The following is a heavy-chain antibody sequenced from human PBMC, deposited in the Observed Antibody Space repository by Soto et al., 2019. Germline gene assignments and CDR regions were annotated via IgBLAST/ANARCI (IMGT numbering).Heavy chain of an antibody. CDR1: GYTFSTYD. J-gene: IGHJ4*02. Sequence: QEQLVQSGAEVKKPGASVKVSCKTSGYTFSTYDINWVRQAPGQGLEWMGWMNPNAGNTGYAQKFLGRVTLTRNTSISTAYMELMSLKTEDTAVYFCARRKERSGPNYFDYWGQGTLVTVSS. D-gene: IGHD6-25*01. V-gene: IGHV1-8*01. CDR3: ARRKERSGPNYFDY. CDR2: MNPNAGNT.